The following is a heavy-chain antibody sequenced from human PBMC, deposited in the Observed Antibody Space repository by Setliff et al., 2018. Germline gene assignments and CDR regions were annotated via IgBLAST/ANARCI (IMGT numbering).Heavy chain of an antibody. V-gene: IGHV3-7*01. Sequence: TSETLSLTCSVYGGSVSNYYWSWVRQTPEKGLEWLASINPHASEKYYADSVKGRFTISRDNAKNSLSLQMNNLRTEDTAVYYCFGAGTCSYWGQGTLVTVSS. CDR2: INPHASEK. J-gene: IGHJ4*02. CDR1: GGSVSNYY. D-gene: IGHD3-10*01. CDR3: FGAGTCSY.